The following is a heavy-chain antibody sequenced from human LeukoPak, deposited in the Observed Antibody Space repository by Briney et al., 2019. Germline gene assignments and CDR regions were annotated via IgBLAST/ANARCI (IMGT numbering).Heavy chain of an antibody. D-gene: IGHD3-22*01. V-gene: IGHV3-48*03. Sequence: GGSLRLSCAASGFTFNNYELNWVRQAPGKGLEWVSNISSSGSNIYYADSVKGRFIISRDNAKNSLYLQMNSLRAEDTAVYYRARETYSYDSSGNSPFDYWGQGTLVTVSS. CDR1: GFTFNNYE. CDR2: ISSSGSNI. J-gene: IGHJ4*02. CDR3: ARETYSYDSSGNSPFDY.